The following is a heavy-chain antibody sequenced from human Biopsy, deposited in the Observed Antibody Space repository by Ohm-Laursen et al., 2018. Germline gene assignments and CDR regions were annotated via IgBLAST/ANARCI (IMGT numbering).Heavy chain of an antibody. CDR3: AKDLRNNNWDVEN. Sequence: SSLRLSCAASGFSFSSYGMHWVRQAPGKGLEWVAVISDDGRNKYYIDSVRGRFTISRDNSKNTLYLQMNNLRAEDTAVFYCAKDLRNNNWDVENWGPGTLVTVSS. CDR1: GFSFSSYG. J-gene: IGHJ4*02. CDR2: ISDDGRNK. V-gene: IGHV3-30*18. D-gene: IGHD1-20*01.